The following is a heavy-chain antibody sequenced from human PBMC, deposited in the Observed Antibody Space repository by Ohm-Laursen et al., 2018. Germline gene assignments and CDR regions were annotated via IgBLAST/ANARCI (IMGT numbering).Heavy chain of an antibody. CDR1: GFTFRDHG. J-gene: IGHJ6*02. Sequence: SLRLSCAASGFTFRDHGMHWVRQAPGKGLEWISYISHASSHIYYADSVKGRFTISRDNARNSVYLEMSSLRADDTAVYYCARDQVAAAGTAEVHYYYYGMDVWGQGTTVTVSS. CDR2: ISHASSHI. V-gene: IGHV3-48*01. D-gene: IGHD6-13*01. CDR3: ARDQVAAAGTAEVHYYYYGMDV.